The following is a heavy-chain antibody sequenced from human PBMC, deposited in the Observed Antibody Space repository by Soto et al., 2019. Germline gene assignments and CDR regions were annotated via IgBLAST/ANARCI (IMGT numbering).Heavy chain of an antibody. V-gene: IGHV3-48*03. Sequence: GGSLRLACAASGFAFTSYEMDWVRQAPGQGLEWVANIKSGVNTKFYVDSVKGRFTISRDDAKNSLYLDMNSLGAEDTAVYYCVKARGVRDSGYDVFDVWGKG. D-gene: IGHD5-12*01. CDR1: GFAFTSYE. CDR3: VKARGVRDSGYDVFDV. J-gene: IGHJ3*01. CDR2: IKSGVNTK.